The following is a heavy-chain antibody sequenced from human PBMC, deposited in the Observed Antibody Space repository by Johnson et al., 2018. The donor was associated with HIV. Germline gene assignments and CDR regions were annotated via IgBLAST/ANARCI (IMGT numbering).Heavy chain of an antibody. V-gene: IGHV3-9*01. CDR1: GFTFDDYA. D-gene: IGHD2-8*01. CDR2: ISWNSGSI. J-gene: IGHJ3*02. Sequence: VESGGGLVQPGRSLRLSCAASGFTFDDYAMHWVRQAPGKGLEWVSGISWNSGSIGYADSVKGRFTISRDNSKNTLYLQMNSLRAEDTAVYYCARNSGNGLVLRGDAFDMWGQGTMVTVSS. CDR3: ARNSGNGLVLRGDAFDM.